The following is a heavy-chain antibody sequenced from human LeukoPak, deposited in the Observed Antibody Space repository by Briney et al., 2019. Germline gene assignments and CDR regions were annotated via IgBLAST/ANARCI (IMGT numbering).Heavy chain of an antibody. D-gene: IGHD3-22*01. CDR1: GYTFTSYG. CDR3: ARESNPYDSSGCYSPTFDY. Sequence: EASVKVSCKASGYTFTSYGISWVRQAPGQGLEWMGWISAYNGNTNYAQKLQGRVTMTTDTSTSTAYMELRSLRSDDTAVYYCARESNPYDSSGCYSPTFDYWGQGTLVTVSS. V-gene: IGHV1-18*01. J-gene: IGHJ4*02. CDR2: ISAYNGNT.